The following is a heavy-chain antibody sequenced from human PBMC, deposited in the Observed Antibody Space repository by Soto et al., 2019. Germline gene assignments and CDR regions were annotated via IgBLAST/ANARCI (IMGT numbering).Heavy chain of an antibody. Sequence: EVHLVESGGVVVQPGVSLRLSCAASGFTFDDYTMHWVRQAPGQGLEWVSLISWDGGSAYYVDSVKGRFTISRDNTKNSLYLQMTILKTADTGLYYCVKAGRSSIYPFDSWVQGAPVTVSS. CDR2: ISWDGGSA. CDR1: GFTFDDYT. CDR3: VKAGRSSIYPFDS. V-gene: IGHV3-43*01. J-gene: IGHJ4*02. D-gene: IGHD3-3*02.